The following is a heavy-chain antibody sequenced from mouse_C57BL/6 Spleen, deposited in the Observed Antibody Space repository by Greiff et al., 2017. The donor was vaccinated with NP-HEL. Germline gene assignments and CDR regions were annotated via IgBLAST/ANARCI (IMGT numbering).Heavy chain of an antibody. CDR2: IWRGGST. Sequence: VKLVESGPGLVQPSQSLSITCTVSGFSLTSYGVHWVRQSPGKGLEWLGVIWRGGSTDYNAAFISRLSISKDNSKSQIFFKMNSLQADDTAIYYCAREVYYFDYWGQGTTLTVSS. CDR3: AREVYYFDY. CDR1: GFSLTSYG. V-gene: IGHV2-2*01. J-gene: IGHJ2*01.